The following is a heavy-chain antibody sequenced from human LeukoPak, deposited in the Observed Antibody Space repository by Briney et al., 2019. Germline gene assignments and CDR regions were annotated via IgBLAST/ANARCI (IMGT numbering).Heavy chain of an antibody. CDR1: GGTFSSYA. CDR2: IIPIFGTA. CDR3: ARDLAARTYCGGDCYSGISNH. J-gene: IGHJ5*02. D-gene: IGHD2-21*02. Sequence: ASVKVSCKASGGTFSSYAISWVRQAPGQGLEWMGGIIPIFGTANYAQKFQGRVTMARDTSTSTVYMELSSLRSEDTAVYYCARDLAARTYCGGDCYSGISNHWGQGTLVTVSS. V-gene: IGHV1-69*05.